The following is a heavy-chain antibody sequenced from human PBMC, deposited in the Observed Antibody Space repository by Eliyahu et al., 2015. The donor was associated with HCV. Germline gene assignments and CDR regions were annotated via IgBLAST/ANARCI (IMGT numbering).Heavy chain of an antibody. CDR1: GXSVPXNXAA. D-gene: IGHD5-24*01. Sequence: QVQLQQSGPGLVKPSQTLSLTXAISGXSVPXNXAAWNWIRQXPSRGLEWLGRTYYRSKWYNDYAVSVKSRITINPDTXKNQFSLQLNSVTSEDTAVYYCAREQRRYWYFDLWGRGTLVTVSS. V-gene: IGHV6-1*01. J-gene: IGHJ2*01. CDR3: AREQRRYWYFDL. CDR2: TYYRSKWYN.